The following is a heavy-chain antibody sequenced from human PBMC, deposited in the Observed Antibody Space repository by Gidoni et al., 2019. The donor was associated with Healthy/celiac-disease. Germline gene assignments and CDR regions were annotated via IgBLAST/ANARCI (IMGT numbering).Heavy chain of an antibody. J-gene: IGHJ6*03. V-gene: IGHV1-46*01. CDR1: GYTFTSHY. CDR3: ARDSLAAAGTRFYYYYYMDV. CDR2: INPSGGST. D-gene: IGHD6-13*01. Sequence: QVQLVQSGAEVKKPGASVKVSCKASGYTFTSHYIHWVRHAPGQGHEWMGIINPSGGSTSYAQKFQGRVTMTRDTSTSTVYMELSSLRSEDTAVYYCARDSLAAAGTRFYYYYYMDVWGKGTTVTVSS.